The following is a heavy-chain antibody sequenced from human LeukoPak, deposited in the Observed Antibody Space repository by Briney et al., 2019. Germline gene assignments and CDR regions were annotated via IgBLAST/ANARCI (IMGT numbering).Heavy chain of an antibody. CDR1: GGSISSYY. V-gene: IGHV4-59*08. Sequence: PSETLSLTCTVSGGSISSYYWSWIRQSPGKGLEWIGYIYYSGITYYNPSLTSRVTISADTSKNQFSLRLTSVTAADTAVYYCARHGSRAVAGYFGYWGQGTLVTVSS. D-gene: IGHD6-19*01. CDR3: ARHGSRAVAGYFGY. J-gene: IGHJ4*02. CDR2: IYYSGIT.